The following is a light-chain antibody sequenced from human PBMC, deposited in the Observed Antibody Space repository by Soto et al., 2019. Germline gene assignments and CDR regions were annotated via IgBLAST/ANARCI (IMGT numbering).Light chain of an antibody. CDR2: AAS. CDR1: QGISIY. CDR3: QQSYSIPFT. Sequence: DIQMTQSPSSLSAFVGDRVTIACRASQGISIYLNWYQQKPGKAPKVLIYAASTLRSGVPSRFSGSGSGTDFTLTISSLQPEDFGTYYCQQSYSIPFTFGPGTKVEIK. V-gene: IGKV1-39*01. J-gene: IGKJ3*01.